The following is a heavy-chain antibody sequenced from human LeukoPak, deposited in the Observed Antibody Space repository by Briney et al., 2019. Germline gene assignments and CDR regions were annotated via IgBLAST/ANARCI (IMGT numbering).Heavy chain of an antibody. CDR2: ITRDGST. J-gene: IGHJ4*02. CDR3: AREHCDFRDY. D-gene: IGHD3-3*01. V-gene: IGHV3-23*02. CDR1: GFTFGTFA. Sequence: GGSLRLSCAASGFTFGTFAFSWVRQAPGKGLEWVSSITRDGSTYYEDSLKGRFTISIDTSSNTLYLQMNSLRAEDTGLYFCAREHCDFRDYWGQGTLVTVSS.